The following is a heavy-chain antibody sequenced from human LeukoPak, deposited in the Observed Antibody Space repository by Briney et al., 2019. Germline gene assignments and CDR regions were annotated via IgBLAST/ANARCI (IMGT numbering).Heavy chain of an antibody. V-gene: IGHV3-23*01. CDR3: AKSQGSGYYNYFDY. D-gene: IGHD3-22*01. CDR1: GFTFSSYT. J-gene: IGHJ4*02. Sequence: GGSLRLSCAASGFTFSSYTMSWVRQAPGKGLGWVSVFTASGGNTYYADSVKGRFTISRDNSKNTLDLQMNSLRAEDTAVYYCAKSQGSGYYNYFDYWGQGTLVTVSS. CDR2: FTASGGNT.